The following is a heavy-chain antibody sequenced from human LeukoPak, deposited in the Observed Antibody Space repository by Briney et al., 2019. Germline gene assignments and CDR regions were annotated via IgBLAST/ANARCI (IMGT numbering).Heavy chain of an antibody. CDR3: ARDHGGNWFDP. Sequence: PSETLSLTCTVSGGSVSSGSYYWSWIRQPPGKGLEWIGYNYYHGRTNYNPSLKSRVTISIATSKNQFSLRLTSVTAADTAVYYCARDHGGNWFDPWGQGTLVTVSS. D-gene: IGHD3-10*01. J-gene: IGHJ5*02. CDR1: GGSVSSGSYY. CDR2: NYYHGRT. V-gene: IGHV4-61*01.